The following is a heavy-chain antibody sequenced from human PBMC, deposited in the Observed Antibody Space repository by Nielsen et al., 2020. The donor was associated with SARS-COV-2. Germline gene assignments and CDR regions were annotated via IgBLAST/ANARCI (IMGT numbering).Heavy chain of an antibody. Sequence: GESLKISCAASGFNFRSYAMSWVRQAPGKGLEWVAVIGGFNDRTDYADSVKGRFTISRDNSNNTLDLHLSSLRAEDTAVYYCAKDGYSSVAHWYFDLWGRGTLVTVSP. D-gene: IGHD5-18*01. J-gene: IGHJ2*01. V-gene: IGHV3-23*01. CDR2: IGGFNDRT. CDR1: GFNFRSYA. CDR3: AKDGYSSVAHWYFDL.